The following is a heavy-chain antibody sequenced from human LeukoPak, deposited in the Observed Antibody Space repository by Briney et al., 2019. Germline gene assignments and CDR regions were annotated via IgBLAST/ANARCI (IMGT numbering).Heavy chain of an antibody. D-gene: IGHD3-10*01. CDR2: ISYDGSNK. V-gene: IGHV3-30-3*01. Sequence: PGGSLRLSCAASGFTFSSYAMHWVRQAPGKGLEWVAVISYDGSNKYYADSVKGRFTISRDNSRNTLYLQMNSLRAEDTAVYYCARVPYGSGSYYKLSYYYHGMDVWGQGTTVTVSS. CDR3: ARVPYGSGSYYKLSYYYHGMDV. J-gene: IGHJ6*02. CDR1: GFTFSSYA.